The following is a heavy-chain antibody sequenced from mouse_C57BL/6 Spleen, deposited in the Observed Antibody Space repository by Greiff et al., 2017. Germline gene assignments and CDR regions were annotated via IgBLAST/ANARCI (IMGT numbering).Heavy chain of an antibody. D-gene: IGHD2-12*01. CDR1: GYAFSSYW. V-gene: IGHV1-80*01. CDR2: IYPGDGDT. CDR3: AREFYDGDYAMDY. Sequence: QVQLQQSGAELVKPGASVKISCKASGYAFSSYWMNWVKQRPGKGLEWIGQIYPGDGDTNYNGKFKGKATLAADKSSSTAYMQLSSLTSEDSAVYFCAREFYDGDYAMDYGGQGTSVTVSS. J-gene: IGHJ4*01.